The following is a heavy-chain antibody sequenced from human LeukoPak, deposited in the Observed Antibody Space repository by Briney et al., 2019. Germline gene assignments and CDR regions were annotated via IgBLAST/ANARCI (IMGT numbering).Heavy chain of an antibody. Sequence: GASVKVSCKTSGYTFTSYDINWVRQATGQGLEWMGWMNPNSGNTGYAQKFQGRVTITRNTSISTAYMELSSLRSEDTAVYYCARGLKGVWFGECFDYWGQGTLVTVSS. D-gene: IGHD3-10*01. CDR3: ARGLKGVWFGECFDY. CDR1: GYTFTSYD. CDR2: MNPNSGNT. J-gene: IGHJ4*02. V-gene: IGHV1-8*03.